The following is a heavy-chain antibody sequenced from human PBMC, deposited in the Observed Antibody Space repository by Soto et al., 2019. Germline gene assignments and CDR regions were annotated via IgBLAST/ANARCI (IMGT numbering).Heavy chain of an antibody. CDR1: GFTFSSYS. J-gene: IGHJ6*02. Sequence: GGSLRLSCAASGFTFSSYSMNWVRQAPGKGLEWVSSISSSSSYIYYADSVTGRFTISRDNPKNSLYLQMNSLRPEDAAVYYCAIGGGQIYYKGLDVWGQGTTVTVSS. CDR2: ISSSSSYI. V-gene: IGHV3-21*04. CDR3: AIGGGQIYYKGLDV. D-gene: IGHD3-10*01.